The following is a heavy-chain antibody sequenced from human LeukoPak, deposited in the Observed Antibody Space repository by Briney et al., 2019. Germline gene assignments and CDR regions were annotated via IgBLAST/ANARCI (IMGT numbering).Heavy chain of an antibody. J-gene: IGHJ4*02. CDR3: ARIGEVGATIVFDY. CDR2: INHSGST. V-gene: IGHV4-34*01. Sequence: PSETLSLTCAVYGGSFSGYYWSWIRQPPGKGLEWIGEINHSGSTNYNPSLKSRVTISVDTSKNQFSLKLSSVTAADTAVYYCARIGEVGATIVFDYWGQGTLVTVSS. D-gene: IGHD1-26*01. CDR1: GGSFSGYY.